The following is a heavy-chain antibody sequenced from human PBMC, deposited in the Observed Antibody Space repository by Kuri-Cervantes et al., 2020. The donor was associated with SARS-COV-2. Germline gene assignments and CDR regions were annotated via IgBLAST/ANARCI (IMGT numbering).Heavy chain of an antibody. D-gene: IGHD3-3*01. J-gene: IGHJ4*02. V-gene: IGHV3-21*01. CDR1: GFTVSSNY. CDR2: ISSSSSYI. Sequence: GESLKSSCAASGFTVSSNYMSWVRQAPGKGLEWVSSISSSSSYIYYADSVKGRFTISRDNAKNSLYLQMNSLRAEDTAVYYCASHKYEHYDFWSGRYYFDYWGQGTLVTVSS. CDR3: ASHKYEHYDFWSGRYYFDY.